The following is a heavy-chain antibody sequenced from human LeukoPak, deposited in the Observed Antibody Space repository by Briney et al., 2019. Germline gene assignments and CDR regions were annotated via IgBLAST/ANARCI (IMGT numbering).Heavy chain of an antibody. Sequence: SETLSLTCTVSGGSISGHSWGWIRQPPGTVLEWIGYFSASGNTDYNPSLRGRVTISADSSNNLFSLRLTSVTAEDTAIYFCARHRSAAIPYYPLIDVWAKGTSVIVSS. J-gene: IGHJ6*03. D-gene: IGHD2-21*02. V-gene: IGHV4-4*08. CDR3: ARHRSAAIPYYPLIDV. CDR2: FSASGNT. CDR1: GGSISGHS.